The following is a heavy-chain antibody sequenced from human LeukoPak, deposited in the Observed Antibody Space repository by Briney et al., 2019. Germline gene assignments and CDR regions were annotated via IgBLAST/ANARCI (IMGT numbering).Heavy chain of an antibody. CDR2: INPNSGGT. D-gene: IGHD1-26*01. J-gene: IGHJ6*02. Sequence: ASVKVSCKASGYTFTGYYMHWVRQAPGQGLEWMGWINPNSGGTNYAQKFQGWVTMTRDTSISTAYMELSRLRSDDTAVYYCARGGRSISGSLSYYYYGMDVWGQGTTVTVSS. V-gene: IGHV1-2*04. CDR1: GYTFTGYY. CDR3: ARGGRSISGSLSYYYYGMDV.